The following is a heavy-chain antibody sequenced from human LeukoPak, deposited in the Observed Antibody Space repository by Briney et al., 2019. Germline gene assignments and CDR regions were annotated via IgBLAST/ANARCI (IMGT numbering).Heavy chain of an antibody. CDR3: ASQSRYCSGDSCYSFDY. V-gene: IGHV3-7*01. D-gene: IGHD2-15*01. CDR2: IKQDGSDK. CDR1: GLKFSSYW. J-gene: IGHJ4*02. Sequence: GGSLRLSCAASGLKFSSYWVSWVRQAPGKGLEGVANIKQDGSDKYYVDSVKSRFTISRDNAKNSLYLQMNSLRAEDTAVYYCASQSRYCSGDSCYSFDYWGQGTLVTVSS.